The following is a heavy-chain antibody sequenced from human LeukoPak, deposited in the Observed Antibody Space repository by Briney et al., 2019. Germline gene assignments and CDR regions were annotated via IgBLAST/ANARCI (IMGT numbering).Heavy chain of an antibody. V-gene: IGHV4-39*01. Sequence: SETLSLTCTVSGGSISSSSYYWGWIRQPPGKGLEWIGSIYYSGSTYYNPSLKSRVTISVDTSKNQFPLKLSSVTAADTAVYYCARLGVVPAAIIGGIDYWGQGTLVTVSS. CDR2: IYYSGST. J-gene: IGHJ4*02. D-gene: IGHD2-2*01. CDR3: ARLGVVPAAIIGGIDY. CDR1: GGSISSSSYY.